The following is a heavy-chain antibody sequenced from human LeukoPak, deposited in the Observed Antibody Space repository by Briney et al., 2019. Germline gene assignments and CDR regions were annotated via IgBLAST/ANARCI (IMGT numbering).Heavy chain of an antibody. V-gene: IGHV1-2*02. CDR1: GYTFTGYY. CDR3: ARDLGSSGWYFDY. J-gene: IGHJ4*02. D-gene: IGHD6-19*01. CDR2: INPNSGGT. Sequence: GASVKVSCKASGYTFTGYYMHWVRQAPGQGLEWMGWINPNSGGTNYAQKFQGRVTMTRDTSISTAYMELSRLRSDDTAVYYCARDLGSSGWYFDYWGQGTLVTVSS.